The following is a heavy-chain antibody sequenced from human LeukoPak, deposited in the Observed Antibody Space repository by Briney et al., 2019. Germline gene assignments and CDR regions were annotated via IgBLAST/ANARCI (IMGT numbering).Heavy chain of an antibody. J-gene: IGHJ4*02. D-gene: IGHD2-2*01. Sequence: GGSLRLSCAASGFTFSSYSMNWFRQAPGKGLEWVSYISSSSSTIYYADSVKGRFTISRDNAQNSLYLQMNSLRVEDTAVYYCAREVAAAYYLKDWGQGILVTVSS. CDR3: AREVAAAYYLKD. CDR1: GFTFSSYS. V-gene: IGHV3-48*04. CDR2: ISSSSSTI.